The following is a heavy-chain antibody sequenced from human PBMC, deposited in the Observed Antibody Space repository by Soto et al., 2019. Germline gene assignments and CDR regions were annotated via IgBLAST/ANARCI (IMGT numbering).Heavy chain of an antibody. D-gene: IGHD6-6*01. CDR2: IYYSGST. CDR1: GGSISSGGYY. V-gene: IGHV4-31*03. CDR3: ARASIAARDSSYYYYGMDV. Sequence: SETLSLTCTVSGGSISSGGYYWSWIHQHPGKGLEWIGYIYYSGSTYYNPSLKSRVTISVDTSKNQFSLKLSSVTAADTAVYYCARASIAARDSSYYYYGMDVWGQGTTVTVSS. J-gene: IGHJ6*02.